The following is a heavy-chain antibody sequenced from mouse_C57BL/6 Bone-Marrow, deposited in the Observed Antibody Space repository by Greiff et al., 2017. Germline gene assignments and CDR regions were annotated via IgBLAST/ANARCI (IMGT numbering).Heavy chain of an antibody. V-gene: IGHV1-55*01. CDR1: GYTFTSYW. CDR2: IYPGSGST. CDR3: ARYYDYDEVDY. Sequence: QVQLQQPGAELVKPGASVKMSCKASGYTFTSYWITWVKQRPGQGLEWIGDIYPGSGSTNYNEKFKSKATLTVDTSSSTAYMQLSSLTSEDSAVYYCARYYDYDEVDYWGQGTTLAVSS. J-gene: IGHJ2*01. D-gene: IGHD2-4*01.